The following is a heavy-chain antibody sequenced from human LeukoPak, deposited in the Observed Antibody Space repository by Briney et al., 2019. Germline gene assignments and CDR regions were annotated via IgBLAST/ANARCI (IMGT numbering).Heavy chain of an antibody. V-gene: IGHV4-59*01. CDR1: GGSISSYY. CDR3: ARARPGYGGNYYFDD. D-gene: IGHD4-23*01. Sequence: WETLSLTCTVSGGSISSYYWSWIRQPPGKGLEWIGYIYYSGSTNYNPSPTSRGIISVDTSKNQFSLKLSSVTAADTAVYYCARARPGYGGNYYFDDWGQGTLVTVSS. CDR2: IYYSGST. J-gene: IGHJ4*02.